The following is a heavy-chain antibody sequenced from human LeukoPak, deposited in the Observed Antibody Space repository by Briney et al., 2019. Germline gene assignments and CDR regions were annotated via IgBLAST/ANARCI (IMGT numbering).Heavy chain of an antibody. CDR1: GGSISSGDYY. D-gene: IGHD6-13*01. V-gene: IGHV4-30-4*01. Sequence: SQTLSLTCTVSGGSISSGDYYWSWMRQPPGKGLEWIGYIYYSGSTYYNPSLKSRVTISVDTSKNQFSLKLSSVTAADTAVYYCARVGLVIAAAGTVGYYFDYWGQGTLVTVSS. J-gene: IGHJ4*02. CDR3: ARVGLVIAAAGTVGYYFDY. CDR2: IYYSGST.